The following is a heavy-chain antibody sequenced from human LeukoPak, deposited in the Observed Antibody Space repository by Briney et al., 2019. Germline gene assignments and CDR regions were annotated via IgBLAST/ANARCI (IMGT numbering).Heavy chain of an antibody. CDR1: GFTFSSHG. V-gene: IGHV3-30*18. CDR3: AKVAYYYDSSGPLDY. Sequence: GGSLRLSCAASGFTFSSHGMHWVRQAPGKGLEWVAVISYDGSNKYYADSVKGRFTISRDNSKNTLYLQMNSLRAEDTAVYYCAKVAYYYDSSGPLDYWGQGTLVTVSS. CDR2: ISYDGSNK. D-gene: IGHD3-22*01. J-gene: IGHJ4*02.